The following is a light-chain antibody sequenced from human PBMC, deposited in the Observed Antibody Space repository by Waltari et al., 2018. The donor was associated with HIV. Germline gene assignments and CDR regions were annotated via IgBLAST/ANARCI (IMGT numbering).Light chain of an antibody. V-gene: IGLV2-8*01. CDR1: SSDVGGYNY. CDR2: EVS. CDR3: SSYAGSNNLEV. Sequence: QSALTQPPSASGSPGQSVTISCTGTSSDVGGYNYVSWYQQHPGKAPKLMIYEVSTRPAGVPDRFSGSRAGNPASLTVSGLQAEDEADYYCSSYAGSNNLEVFGTGTKVTVL. J-gene: IGLJ1*01.